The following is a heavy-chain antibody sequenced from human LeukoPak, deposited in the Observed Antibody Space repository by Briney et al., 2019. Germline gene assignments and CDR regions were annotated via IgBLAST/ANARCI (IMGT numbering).Heavy chain of an antibody. CDR2: IYYSGST. CDR3: ARFSADAFDV. V-gene: IGHV4-59*05. J-gene: IGHJ3*01. Sequence: GSLRLSCAASGFTFSTYSMNWVRQAPGKGLEWIGSIYYSGSTYYNPSLKSRVSISVDTSKNQFSLQLNSVTPEDTAVYYCARFSADAFDVWGQGTMVTVSS. CDR1: GFTFSTYSMN. D-gene: IGHD3-10*01.